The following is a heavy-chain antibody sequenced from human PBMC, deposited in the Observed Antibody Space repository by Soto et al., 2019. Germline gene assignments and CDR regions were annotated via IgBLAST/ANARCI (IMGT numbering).Heavy chain of an antibody. CDR2: ISGSGGST. J-gene: IGHJ6*03. Sequence: PGGSLRLSCAASGFTFSSYAMSWVRQAPGKGLEWVSAISGSGGSTYYADSVKGRFTISRDNSKNTLYLQMNSLRAEDTAVYYCAKGGRQEHSQNYYYYYYMDVWGKGTTVTVSS. V-gene: IGHV3-23*01. CDR3: AKGGRQEHSQNYYYYYYMDV. CDR1: GFTFSSYA. D-gene: IGHD1-26*01.